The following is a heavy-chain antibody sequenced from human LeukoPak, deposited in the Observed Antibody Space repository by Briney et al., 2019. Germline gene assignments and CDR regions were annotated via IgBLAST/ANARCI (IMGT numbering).Heavy chain of an antibody. CDR2: IYYSGST. V-gene: IGHV4-39*07. J-gene: IGHJ4*02. D-gene: IGHD5-18*01. Sequence: PSETLSLTCTVSGGSISSSSYYWGWIRQPPGKGLEWIGSIYYSGSTYYNPSLKSRVTISVDTSKNQFSLKLSSVTAADTAVYYCARLAARLAGPFRYGYGPIDYWGQGTLVTVSS. CDR3: ARLAARLAGPFRYGYGPIDY. CDR1: GGSISSSSYY.